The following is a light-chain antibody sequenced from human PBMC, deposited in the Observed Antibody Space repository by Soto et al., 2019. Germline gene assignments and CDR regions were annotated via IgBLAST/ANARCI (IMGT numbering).Light chain of an antibody. Sequence: EIVLTQSPGTLSFSPLDRRTLXWRASQSVSSNLAWYQQKPGQAPRLLISDASTRATGIPARFSGSGSGTEFTLTISRLEPEDSAVYYCQQYDTSPRTFGQGTKVDIK. J-gene: IGKJ1*01. CDR1: QSVSSN. CDR3: QQYDTSPRT. CDR2: DAS. V-gene: IGKV3-20*01.